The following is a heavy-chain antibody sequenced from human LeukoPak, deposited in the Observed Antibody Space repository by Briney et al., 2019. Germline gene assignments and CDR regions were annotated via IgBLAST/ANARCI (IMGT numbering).Heavy chain of an antibody. CDR1: GGTFSSYA. CDR2: IIPIFGTA. D-gene: IGHD2-2*01. V-gene: IGHV1-69*13. CDR3: ARDLSTEIVVVPAAPRAFDI. Sequence: SVKVSCKASGGTFSSYAISWVRQAPGQGLEWMGGIIPIFGTANYAQKFQGRVTITADESTSTAYMELSSLRSEDMAVYYCARDLSTEIVVVPAAPRAFDIWGQGTMVTVSS. J-gene: IGHJ3*02.